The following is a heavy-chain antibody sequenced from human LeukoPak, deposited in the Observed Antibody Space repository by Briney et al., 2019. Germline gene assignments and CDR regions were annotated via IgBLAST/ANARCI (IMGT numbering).Heavy chain of an antibody. D-gene: IGHD3-16*02. CDR1: GGTFSSYA. V-gene: IGHV1-69*04. CDR2: IIPILGIA. CDR3: ARTTQYYDYVWGSYRYRDAAFDI. J-gene: IGHJ3*02. Sequence: GASVKVSCKASGGTFSSYAISWVRQAPGQGLEWMGRIIPILGIANYAQKFQGRVTITADKSTSTAYMELSSLRSEDTAVYYCARTTQYYDYVWGSYRYRDAAFDIWGQGTMVTVSS.